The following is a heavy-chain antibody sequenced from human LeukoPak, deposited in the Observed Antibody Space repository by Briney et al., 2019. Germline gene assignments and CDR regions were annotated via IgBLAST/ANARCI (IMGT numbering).Heavy chain of an antibody. D-gene: IGHD3-10*01. Sequence: ASVKVSCKASGYTFTSYGISWVRQAPGQGLEWMGWISAYNGNTNYAQKLQGRVTMTTDTSTSTAYMELRSLRSGDTAVYYCARESYYGSGSFPDAFDIWGQGTMVTVSS. CDR2: ISAYNGNT. CDR1: GYTFTSYG. J-gene: IGHJ3*02. CDR3: ARESYYGSGSFPDAFDI. V-gene: IGHV1-18*01.